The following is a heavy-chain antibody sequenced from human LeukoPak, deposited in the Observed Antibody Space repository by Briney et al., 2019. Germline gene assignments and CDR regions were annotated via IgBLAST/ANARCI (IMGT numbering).Heavy chain of an antibody. CDR1: GFTFGDYA. CDR3: ARDREHAFDI. V-gene: IGHV3-30-3*01. Sequence: GGSLRLSCTASGFTFGDYAMHWVRQAPGKGLEWVAVISYDGSNKYYADSVKGRFTISRDNSKNTLYLQMNSLRAEDTAVYYCARDREHAFDIWGQGTMVTVSS. J-gene: IGHJ3*02. CDR2: ISYDGSNK.